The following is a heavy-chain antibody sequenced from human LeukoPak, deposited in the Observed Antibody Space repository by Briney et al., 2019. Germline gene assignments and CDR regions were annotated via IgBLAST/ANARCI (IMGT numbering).Heavy chain of an antibody. J-gene: IGHJ1*01. Sequence: GGSLRLSCAASGFTFGSYEMNWVRQAPGKGLEWVSYISSSGSTIYYADSVKGRFTISRDNAKNSLYQQMNSLRAEDTAVYYCATTRRLRLDPAPEYFQHWGQGTLVTVSS. CDR2: ISSSGSTI. CDR1: GFTFGSYE. V-gene: IGHV3-48*03. CDR3: ATTRRLRLDPAPEYFQH.